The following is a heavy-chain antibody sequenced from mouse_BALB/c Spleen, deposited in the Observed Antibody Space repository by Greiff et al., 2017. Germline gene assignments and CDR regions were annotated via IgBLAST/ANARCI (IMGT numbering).Heavy chain of an antibody. V-gene: IGHV5-6-5*01. CDR2: ISSGGST. Sequence: EVMLVESGGGLVKPGGSLKLSCAASGFTFSSYAMSWVRQTPEKRLEWVASISSGGSTYYPDSVKGRFTISRDNARNILYLQMSSLRSEDTAMYYCARGCGSSFNYYAMDYWGQGTSVTVSS. CDR3: ARGCGSSFNYYAMDY. D-gene: IGHD1-1*01. CDR1: GFTFSSYA. J-gene: IGHJ4*01.